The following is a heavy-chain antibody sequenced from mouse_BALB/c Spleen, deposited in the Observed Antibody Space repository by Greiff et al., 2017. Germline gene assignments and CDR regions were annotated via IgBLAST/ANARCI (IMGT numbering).Heavy chain of an antibody. CDR2: IHYSGST. CDR1: GYSITSGYS. D-gene: IGHD3-1*01. J-gene: IGHJ4*01. Sequence: EVKLLESGPDLVKPSQSLSLTCTVTGYSITSGYSWHWIRQFPGNKLEWMGYIHYSGSTNYNPSLKSRISITRDTSKNQFFLQLNSVTTEDTATYYCVISGYVNYAMDYWGQGTSVTVSS. V-gene: IGHV3-1*02. CDR3: VISGYVNYAMDY.